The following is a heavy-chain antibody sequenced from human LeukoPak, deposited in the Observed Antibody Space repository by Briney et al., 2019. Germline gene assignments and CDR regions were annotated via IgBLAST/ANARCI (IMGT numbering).Heavy chain of an antibody. CDR3: ATYYYDSSGYYYGVDAFDI. CDR1: GFTFSSYA. J-gene: IGHJ3*02. CDR2: ISGDGSEA. D-gene: IGHD3-22*01. V-gene: IGHV3-23*01. Sequence: SGGSLRLSCAASGFTFSSYAMSWVRQAPGKGLDWVSAISGDGSEAFYADSVKGRFTMSRDNSKNTLFLQLNSLRAEDTAVYYCATYYYDSSGYYYGVDAFDIWGQGTMVTVSS.